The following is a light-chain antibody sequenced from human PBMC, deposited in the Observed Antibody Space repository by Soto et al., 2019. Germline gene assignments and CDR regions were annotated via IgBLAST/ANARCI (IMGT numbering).Light chain of an antibody. CDR1: EDITNY. Sequence: IQLTQSPSSLSASVGDRVTVTCRASEDITNYLAWYQQKVGKAPKLLIYDASTLHSGVPSRFSGSGSGTDFTLTISSLQPEDFATYYCQQSYSTPITFGQGTRLEI. J-gene: IGKJ5*01. CDR3: QQSYSTPIT. CDR2: DAS. V-gene: IGKV1-39*01.